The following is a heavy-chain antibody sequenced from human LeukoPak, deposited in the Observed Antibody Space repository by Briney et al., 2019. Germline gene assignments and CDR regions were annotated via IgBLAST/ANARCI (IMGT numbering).Heavy chain of an antibody. V-gene: IGHV3-23*01. CDR1: GFTFSSYA. Sequence: GGSLRLSCAASGFTFSSYAMSWVRQAPGKGLEWVSAISGSGGSTYYADSVKGRFTISRDNSKNTLYLQMNSLRAEDTAVYYCAKDGEERRLWFGELLDYWGQGTLVTVSS. CDR2: ISGSGGST. CDR3: AKDGEERRLWFGELLDY. D-gene: IGHD3-10*01. J-gene: IGHJ4*02.